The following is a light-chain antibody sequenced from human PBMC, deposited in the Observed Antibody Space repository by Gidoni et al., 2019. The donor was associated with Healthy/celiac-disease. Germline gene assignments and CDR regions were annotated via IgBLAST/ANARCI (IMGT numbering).Light chain of an antibody. J-gene: IGLJ3*02. CDR3: LLYYGGAWV. V-gene: IGLV7-43*01. CDR1: TGAVTSGDY. Sequence: QTVVTQEPSLTVSQGGTVTRTCASSTGAVTSGDYPNWFQQKPGQAPRALLYSTSNKHSWTPARFSGSLLGGKAALTLSGVQPEDEAEFYCLLYYGGAWVFGGGTKLTVL. CDR2: STS.